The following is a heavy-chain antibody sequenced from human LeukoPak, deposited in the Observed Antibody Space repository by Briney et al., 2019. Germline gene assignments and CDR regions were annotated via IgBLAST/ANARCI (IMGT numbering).Heavy chain of an antibody. V-gene: IGHV3-23*01. CDR2: ISGSGGST. CDR3: AKVGDSSGWYYFDY. CDR1: GFTFSSYA. J-gene: IGHJ4*02. D-gene: IGHD6-19*01. Sequence: GGSLRLSCAASGFTFSSYAMSWVRQAPGKGLEWVSGISGSGGSTYYADSAKGRFTISRDNSKNTLYLQMNSLRAEDTAVYYCAKVGDSSGWYYFDYWGQGTLVTVSS.